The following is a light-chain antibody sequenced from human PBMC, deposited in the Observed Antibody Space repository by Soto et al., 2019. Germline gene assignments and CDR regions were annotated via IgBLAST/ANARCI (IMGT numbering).Light chain of an antibody. CDR3: QQSYSSPQMYT. CDR1: QSISNS. CDR2: AAS. Sequence: DLQMTQSPSSLSASVGDRVIITCRASQSISNSLNWYQQKPGKAPDLLIYAASNLQSGVPSRFTGSGSGTDFTLTISSLQPEDFTTYYCQQSYSSPQMYTFGQGTKLEIK. J-gene: IGKJ2*01. V-gene: IGKV1-39*01.